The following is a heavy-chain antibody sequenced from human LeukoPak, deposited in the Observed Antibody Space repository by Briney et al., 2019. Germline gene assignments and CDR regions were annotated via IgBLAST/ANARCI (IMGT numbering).Heavy chain of an antibody. V-gene: IGHV4-34*01. Sequence: QASETLSLTCAVYGGSFSGYYWSWIRQPPGKGLEWIGEINHSGSTNYNPSLKSRVTISVDTSKNQFSLKLSSVTAADTAVYYCARVLPIEPVTSYYFDYWGQGTLVTVSS. D-gene: IGHD1-1*01. CDR1: GGSFSGYY. CDR2: INHSGST. J-gene: IGHJ4*02. CDR3: ARVLPIEPVTSYYFDY.